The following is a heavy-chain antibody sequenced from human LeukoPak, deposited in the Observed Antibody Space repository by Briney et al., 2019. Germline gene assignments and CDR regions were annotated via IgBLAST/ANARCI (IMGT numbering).Heavy chain of an antibody. Sequence: GASVKVSCKASGHIFTSYGISWVRQAPGQGLEWMGWISAYNGNTNYAQKLQGRVTMTTDTSTSTAYMELRSLRSDDTAVYYCARPKYSGYEVGYFDYWGQGTLVTVSS. CDR2: ISAYNGNT. J-gene: IGHJ4*02. D-gene: IGHD5-12*01. CDR1: GHIFTSYG. V-gene: IGHV1-18*01. CDR3: ARPKYSGYEVGYFDY.